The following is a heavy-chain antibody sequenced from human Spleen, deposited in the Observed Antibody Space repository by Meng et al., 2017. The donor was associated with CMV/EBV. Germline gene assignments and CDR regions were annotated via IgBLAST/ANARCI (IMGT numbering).Heavy chain of an antibody. CDR2: INPSGGGT. CDR3: ARVLSSTCYFDY. J-gene: IGHJ4*02. D-gene: IGHD2-2*01. V-gene: IGHV1-46*01. CDR1: GYTFTSYY. Sequence: CKASGYTFTSYYIHWVRQAPGQGLEWVGIINPSGGGTTYAQKFQGRVTMTRDTSTSTVYMELSSLRSEDTALYYCARVLSSTCYFDYWGQGTLVTVSS.